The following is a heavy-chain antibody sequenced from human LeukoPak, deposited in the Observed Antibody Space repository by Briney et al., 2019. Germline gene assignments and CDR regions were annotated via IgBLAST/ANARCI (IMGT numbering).Heavy chain of an antibody. J-gene: IGHJ4*02. CDR3: AKESTGRSPDY. CDR2: ITGSGDDA. V-gene: IGHV3-23*01. D-gene: IGHD2-8*02. CDR1: GFTFSNYG. Sequence: PGGSLSLSCAASGFTFSNYGMSWLRQAPGKGLEGVLAITGSGDDAYYAGSVHGPFTMSRDNSKSALYLQMNSLRVEDTALYCCAKESTGRSPDYWGQGTLVTVSS.